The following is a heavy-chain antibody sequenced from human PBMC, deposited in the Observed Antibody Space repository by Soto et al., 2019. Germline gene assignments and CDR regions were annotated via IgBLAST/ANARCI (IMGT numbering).Heavy chain of an antibody. D-gene: IGHD3-10*01. CDR3: ARARRGVIHRGHNWFDP. J-gene: IGHJ5*02. Sequence: PSETLSLTCAVSGGSIRSGVYSWSWIRQPPGKGLEWIGYIYHSGSTYYNPSLKSRVTISVDRSKNQFSLKLSSVTAADTAVYYCARARRGVIHRGHNWFDPWGQGTLVTVSS. CDR1: GGSIRSGVYS. V-gene: IGHV4-30-2*01. CDR2: IYHSGST.